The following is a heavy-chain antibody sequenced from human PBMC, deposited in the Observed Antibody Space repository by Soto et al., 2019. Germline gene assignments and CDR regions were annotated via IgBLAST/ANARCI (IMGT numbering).Heavy chain of an antibody. J-gene: IGHJ3*02. CDR2: INAGNGNT. D-gene: IGHD3-22*01. CDR1: GYTFTSYA. Sequence: ASVKVSCKASGYTFTSYAMHWVRQAPGQRLEWMGWINAGNGNTKYSQKFQGRVTITRDTSASTAYMELSSLRSEDTAVYYCAREGGRDYYDSSGHGAFDIWGQGTMVTVS. CDR3: AREGGRDYYDSSGHGAFDI. V-gene: IGHV1-3*01.